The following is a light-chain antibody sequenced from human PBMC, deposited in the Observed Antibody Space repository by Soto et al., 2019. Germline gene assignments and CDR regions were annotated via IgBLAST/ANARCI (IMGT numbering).Light chain of an antibody. Sequence: IQITQSPSSLSASVGDRVTITCRAAQSVSTYLNWYQQRPGEAPKLRIYLASRLQSGVPSRFSDSGYETDFNLTISSLQAEDFASFYCQQTFSKFSFGQGTSLDI. CDR3: QQTFSKFS. CDR1: QSVSTY. CDR2: LAS. V-gene: IGKV1-39*01. J-gene: IGKJ2*01.